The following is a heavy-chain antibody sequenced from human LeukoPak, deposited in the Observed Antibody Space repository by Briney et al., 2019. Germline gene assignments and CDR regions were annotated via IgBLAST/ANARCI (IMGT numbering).Heavy chain of an antibody. CDR1: GFTFRSYA. D-gene: IGHD1-26*01. Sequence: GGSLRLSCAVSGFTFRSYAMSWVRQAPGKGLEWVSILTGSGDNTYNADSVKGRFTVSRDNSKNTLYLQMNSMITNDTAVYYCAKLVGDPPYYFDYWGQGTLVTVSS. CDR3: AKLVGDPPYYFDY. V-gene: IGHV3-23*01. CDR2: LTGSGDNT. J-gene: IGHJ4*02.